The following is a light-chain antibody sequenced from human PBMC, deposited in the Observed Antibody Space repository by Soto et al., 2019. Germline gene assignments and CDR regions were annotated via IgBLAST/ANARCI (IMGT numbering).Light chain of an antibody. Sequence: EIVVTQSPGTLSLSPGERVTLSCRASQSVSGIYLSWYQQKSGQPPRLLISGASSRATGIPDRFSDSGSGTDFTLTISRLEPEDFAVYYCQHYDASQWTFGQGTRVEIK. CDR3: QHYDASQWT. V-gene: IGKV3-20*01. CDR2: GAS. CDR1: QSVSGIY. J-gene: IGKJ1*01.